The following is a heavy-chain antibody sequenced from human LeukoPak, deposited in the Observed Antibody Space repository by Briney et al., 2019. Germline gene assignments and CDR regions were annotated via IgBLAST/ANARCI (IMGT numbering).Heavy chain of an antibody. J-gene: IGHJ3*02. V-gene: IGHV5-51*01. CDR3: ATGAYCGGDCYPRGRGAFDI. CDR1: GYSFTSYW. Sequence: GESLKISCKGSGYSFTSYWIGWVRQMPGKGLEWMGIIYPGDSDTRYSPSFQGQVTISADKSISTAYLQWSSLKASDTAMYYCATGAYCGGDCYPRGRGAFDIWGQGTMVTVSS. CDR2: IYPGDSDT. D-gene: IGHD2-21*02.